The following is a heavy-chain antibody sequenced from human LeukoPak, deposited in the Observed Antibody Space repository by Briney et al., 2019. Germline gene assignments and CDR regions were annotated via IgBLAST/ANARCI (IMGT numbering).Heavy chain of an antibody. D-gene: IGHD3-16*01. V-gene: IGHV4-31*03. CDR3: ARHLPPGGS. CDR2: IDYRAST. Sequence: SETLSLTCTVSGGSLSSGGYYWSWIRQRPGKGLEWIRYIDYRASTYYIPSLKSRVTISVDTSKNQCSLKLSSVTAADTAVYYSARHLPPGGSWGQGTLVTVSS. CDR1: GGSLSSGGYY. J-gene: IGHJ4*02.